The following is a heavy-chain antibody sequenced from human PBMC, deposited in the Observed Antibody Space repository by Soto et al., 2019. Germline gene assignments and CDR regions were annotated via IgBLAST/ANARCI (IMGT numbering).Heavy chain of an antibody. CDR2: IYYSGGT. Sequence: SETLSLTCTVSGGSISGYYWSWFRQPPGKGLEWIGCIYYSGGTYYNPALKSRVTISLDTSKNQFSLKLGAVTAADTAVYYCARRRFGWVDPWGQGTLVTVSS. J-gene: IGHJ5*02. CDR3: ARRRFGWVDP. D-gene: IGHD3-3*01. V-gene: IGHV4-59*12. CDR1: GGSISGYY.